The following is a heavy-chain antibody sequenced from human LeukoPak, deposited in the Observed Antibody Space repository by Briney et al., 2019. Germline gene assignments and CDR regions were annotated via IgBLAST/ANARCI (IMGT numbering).Heavy chain of an antibody. Sequence: PGGSLRLSCIGSGSTISSNYMTWVRQAPGKGLEWISVIYSGDKTYYADSVKGRFTISRDNSKNTLYLQMNSLRAEDTAVYYCARDHNMVRGAYNYWGQGTLVTVSS. CDR2: IYSGDKT. D-gene: IGHD3-10*01. J-gene: IGHJ4*02. V-gene: IGHV3-66*02. CDR1: GSTISSNY. CDR3: ARDHNMVRGAYNY.